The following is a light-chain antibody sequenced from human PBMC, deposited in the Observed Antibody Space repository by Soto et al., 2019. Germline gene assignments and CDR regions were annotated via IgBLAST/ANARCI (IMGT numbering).Light chain of an antibody. V-gene: IGKV3-15*01. CDR1: QSVSSN. Sequence: EIVMTQSPATLSVSPGERATLSCRASQSVSSNLAWYQQKPGQAPRLLIYGASTRATGIPARFSGSGSGTEFTLTISSLEPEDFAVYYCQQRSNWIFAFGPGTKVDL. CDR3: QQRSNWIFA. CDR2: GAS. J-gene: IGKJ3*01.